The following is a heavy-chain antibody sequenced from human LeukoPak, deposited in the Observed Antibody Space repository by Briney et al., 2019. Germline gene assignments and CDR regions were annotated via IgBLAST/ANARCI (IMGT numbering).Heavy chain of an antibody. D-gene: IGHD2-21*02. CDR2: ISYDGSNK. CDR3: AKPIVETVTAYFDY. Sequence: GGSLRLSCAASGFTFSSYSMHWVHQAPGKGLEWVAVISYDGSNKYYADSVKGRFTVSRDNSKNTLFLQMNSLRPEDTAVYYCAKPIVETVTAYFDYWGQGTLVTVSS. CDR1: GFTFSSYS. J-gene: IGHJ4*02. V-gene: IGHV3-30*18.